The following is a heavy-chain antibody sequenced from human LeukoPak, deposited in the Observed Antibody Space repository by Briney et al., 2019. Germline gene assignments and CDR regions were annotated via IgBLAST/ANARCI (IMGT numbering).Heavy chain of an antibody. D-gene: IGHD3-22*01. V-gene: IGHV3-74*01. J-gene: IGHJ4*02. CDR1: GFTFSSYW. CDR2: INSDGSST. CDR3: AKDMSITMIVFDY. Sequence: GGSLRLSCAASGFTFSSYWMHWVRQAPGKGLVWVSRINSDGSSTNYADSVKGRFTMSRDNAKNTLYLQMNSLRAEDTALYYCAKDMSITMIVFDYWGQRTLVTVSS.